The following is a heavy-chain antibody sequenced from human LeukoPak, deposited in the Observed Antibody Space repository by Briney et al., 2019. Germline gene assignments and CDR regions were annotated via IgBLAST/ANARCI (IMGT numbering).Heavy chain of an antibody. V-gene: IGHV3-21*01. D-gene: IGHD2-2*01. J-gene: IGHJ6*04. Sequence: PGGSLRLSCAASGFTFSSYNMNRVRQAPGKGLEWVSSISSSSSYIYYAESVKGRFTISRDNAENSLYLQMNSLRAEDTAVYYCARVSRYCGSTSCYGDVWGKGTTVTVSS. CDR1: GFTFSSYN. CDR3: ARVSRYCGSTSCYGDV. CDR2: ISSSSSYI.